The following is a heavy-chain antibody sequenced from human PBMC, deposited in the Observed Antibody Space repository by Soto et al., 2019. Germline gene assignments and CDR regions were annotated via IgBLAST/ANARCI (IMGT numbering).Heavy chain of an antibody. D-gene: IGHD6-13*01. V-gene: IGHV3-48*04. J-gene: IGHJ5*02. Sequence: PGGSLRLSCVVSGFTFSNYGMHWVRQAPGKGLEWVSYISSSSSTIFYTDSVKGRFTISRDNAKNSLYLQMNSLRAEDTAVYYCACPAPIAAATKKPWGQGTLVTVSS. CDR1: GFTFSNYG. CDR3: ACPAPIAAATKKP. CDR2: ISSSSSTI.